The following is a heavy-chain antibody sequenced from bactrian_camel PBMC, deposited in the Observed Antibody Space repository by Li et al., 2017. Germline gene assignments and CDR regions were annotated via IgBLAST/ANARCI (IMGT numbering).Heavy chain of an antibody. CDR2: ICAALGSS. Sequence: HVQLVESGGGSVQAGGSLRLSCAFSGYTYSGNCMAWFRQAPGKEREGVATICAALGSSVYADSVKGRFTNSEDSATKTVYLQMDSLKPEDTAMYYCVARYGGRLCSPHSTFALSGQGTQVTVS. D-gene: IGHD6*01. J-gene: IGHJ4*01. CDR1: GYTYSGNC. V-gene: IGHV3-3*01.